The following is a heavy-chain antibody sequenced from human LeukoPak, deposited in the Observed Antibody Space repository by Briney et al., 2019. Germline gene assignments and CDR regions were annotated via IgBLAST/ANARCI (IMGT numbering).Heavy chain of an antibody. D-gene: IGHD6-13*01. CDR3: AKDRFPYRTSSPGAGFDY. Sequence: GGSLRLSCAASGFTFSTYSMNWVRQAPGKGLKWVSSINSRSNYIYYADSVRGRFTISRDNSKNTLFLQMSSLRPEDTALYYCAKDRFPYRTSSPGAGFDYWGRGALVTVSS. CDR1: GFTFSTYS. V-gene: IGHV3-21*06. J-gene: IGHJ4*02. CDR2: INSRSNYI.